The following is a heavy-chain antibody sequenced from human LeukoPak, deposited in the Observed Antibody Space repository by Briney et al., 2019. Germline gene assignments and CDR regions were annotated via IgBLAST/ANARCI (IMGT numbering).Heavy chain of an antibody. D-gene: IGHD1-26*01. J-gene: IGHJ5*02. Sequence: SVKVSCKASGGTFSSYAISWVRQAPGQGLEWMGGIIPIFGTANYAQKFQGRVTITADESTSTAYMELSSLRPEDTAVYYCARGQAGAINEWFDPWGQGTLVTVSS. V-gene: IGHV1-69*13. CDR3: ARGQAGAINEWFDP. CDR2: IIPIFGTA. CDR1: GGTFSSYA.